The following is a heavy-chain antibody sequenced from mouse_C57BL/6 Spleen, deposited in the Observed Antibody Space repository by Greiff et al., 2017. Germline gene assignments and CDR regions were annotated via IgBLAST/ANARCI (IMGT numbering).Heavy chain of an antibody. V-gene: IGHV5-4*01. D-gene: IGHD1-1*02. CDR1: GFTSRSYA. J-gene: IGHJ2*01. CDR3: ARDYGPLDY. Sequence: LVESGRGLVRPGGSLKLSCAASGFTSRSYAMSWVRQTPEKRLEWVATISDGGSYTYYPDNVKGRVTISRDNAKNNLYLQMSQLKSEDTAMYDCARDYGPLDYWGQGTTLTVSS. CDR2: ISDGGSYT.